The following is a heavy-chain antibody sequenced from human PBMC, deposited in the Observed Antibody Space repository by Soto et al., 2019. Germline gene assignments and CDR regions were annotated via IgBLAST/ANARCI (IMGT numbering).Heavy chain of an antibody. CDR3: ARNFYYDSSGVDDAFDI. CDR1: GGCVSSAIDY. Sequence: XGTLALSCTVCGGCVSSAIDYWSWIRQPPGKGLEWIGYIYYSGSTNYNPSLKSRVTISVDTSKNQFSLKLSSVTAADTAVYYCARNFYYDSSGVDDAFDIWGQGTMVTVSS. J-gene: IGHJ3*02. D-gene: IGHD3-22*01. V-gene: IGHV4-61*01. CDR2: IYYSGST.